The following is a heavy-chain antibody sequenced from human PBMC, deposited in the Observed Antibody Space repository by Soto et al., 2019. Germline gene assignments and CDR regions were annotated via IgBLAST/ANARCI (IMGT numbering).Heavy chain of an antibody. CDR2: IYYSGST. CDR3: ARAGPHYGSGSYLPRYYGMDV. Sequence: SETLSLTCTVSGGSISSGGYYWSWIRQHPGKGLEWIGYIYYSGSTYYNPSLKSRVTISVDTSKNQFSLKLSSVTAADTAVYYCARAGPHYGSGSYLPRYYGMDVWGQGTTVTVSS. D-gene: IGHD3-10*01. CDR1: GGSISSGGYY. J-gene: IGHJ6*02. V-gene: IGHV4-31*03.